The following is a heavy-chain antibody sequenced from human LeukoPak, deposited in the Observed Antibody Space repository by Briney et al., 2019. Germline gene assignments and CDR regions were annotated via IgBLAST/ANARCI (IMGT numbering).Heavy chain of an antibody. V-gene: IGHV4-61*02. CDR1: GGSISSGSYY. CDR2: IYTSGST. J-gene: IGHJ3*02. Sequence: PSETLSLTCTVSGGSISSGSYYWSWIRQPAGKGLEWIGRIYTSGSTNYNPSLKSRVTISVDTSKNQFSLKLSSVTAADTAVYYCARDPGRITIFGVVMNAFDIWGQGTMVTVSS. D-gene: IGHD3-3*01. CDR3: ARDPGRITIFGVVMNAFDI.